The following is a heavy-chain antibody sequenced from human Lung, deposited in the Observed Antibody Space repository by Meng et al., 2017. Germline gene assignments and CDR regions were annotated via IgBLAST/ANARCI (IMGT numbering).Heavy chain of an antibody. J-gene: IGHJ4*02. D-gene: IGHD4-11*01. CDR1: GGSSSDYH. V-gene: IGHV4-34*01. Sequence: VPPQPSGAGLLKAPATLSLTCGVSGGSSSDYHRSWIRKPPGKGLEWVGEINHSGSTNYNPSLESRATISVDTSQNNLSLKLSSVTAADSAVYYCARGPTTMAHDFDYWGQGTLVTVSS. CDR2: INHSGST. CDR3: ARGPTTMAHDFDY.